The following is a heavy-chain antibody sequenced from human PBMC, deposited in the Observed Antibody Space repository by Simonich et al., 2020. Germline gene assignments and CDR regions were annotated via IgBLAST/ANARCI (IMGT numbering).Heavy chain of an antibody. CDR1: GYSISRGYY. Sequence: QVQLQESGPGLVKPSETLSLTCAVSGYSISRGYYLGWIRQPRGKGLEWIGSIYHSGSTYYNPSLKSRVTISVDTSKNQFSLKLSSVTAADTAVYYCARLAPGYSGSYPEYFQHWGQGTLVTVSS. CDR2: IYHSGST. V-gene: IGHV4-38-2*01. D-gene: IGHD1-26*01. CDR3: ARLAPGYSGSYPEYFQH. J-gene: IGHJ1*01.